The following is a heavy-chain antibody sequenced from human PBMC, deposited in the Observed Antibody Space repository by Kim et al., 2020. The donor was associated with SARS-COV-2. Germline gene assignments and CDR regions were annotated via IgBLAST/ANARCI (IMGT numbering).Heavy chain of an antibody. D-gene: IGHD2-21*01. CDR3: ARGRIGAIVVVPRFDY. CDR1: GGSFSGYY. Sequence: SETLSLTCAVYGGSFSGYYWSWIRQPPGKGLEWIGEINHSGSTNYNPSLKSRVTISVDTSKNQFSLKLSSVTAADTAVYYCARGRIGAIVVVPRFDYWG. V-gene: IGHV4-34*01. CDR2: INHSGST. J-gene: IGHJ4*01.